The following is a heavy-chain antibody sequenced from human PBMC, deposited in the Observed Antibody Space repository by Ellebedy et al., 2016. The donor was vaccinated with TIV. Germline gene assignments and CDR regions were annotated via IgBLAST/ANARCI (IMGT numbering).Heavy chain of an antibody. Sequence: ASVKVSCKASGYTFTSYFMHWVRQAPGQGLEWMESINPRGGSTSYPQKFQGRLTLTRDTSTSTVYMELSSLRYDDTALYYCARDVAGFDPWGQGTLVTVSS. J-gene: IGHJ5*02. CDR2: INPRGGST. CDR3: ARDVAGFDP. CDR1: GYTFTSYF. V-gene: IGHV1-46*01. D-gene: IGHD2-15*01.